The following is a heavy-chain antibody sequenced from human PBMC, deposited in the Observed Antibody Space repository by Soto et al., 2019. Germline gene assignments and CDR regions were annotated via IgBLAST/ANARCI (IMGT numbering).Heavy chain of an antibody. V-gene: IGHV3-23*01. CDR3: AKEMIASTLADFFDY. CDR1: GFTFSNYG. J-gene: IGHJ4*02. Sequence: QPGGSLRLSCEASGFTFSNYGMTWVRQAPGKGLEWVSTISGSGDRAFYADPVKGRFTISRDNSKNTLYLQTNSLSAEDTAIYYCAKEMIASTLADFFDYWGQGILVTVSS. CDR2: ISGSGDRA. D-gene: IGHD2-21*01.